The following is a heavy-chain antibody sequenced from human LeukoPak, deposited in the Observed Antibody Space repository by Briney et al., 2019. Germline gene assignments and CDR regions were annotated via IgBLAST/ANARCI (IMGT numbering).Heavy chain of an antibody. CDR2: VSYDGSNK. Sequence: GGSLRLSCAASGFTFSSYAMHWVRQAPGKGLEWVAVVSYDGSNKYYADSVKGRFTISRDNSKNTLYLQMNSLRAEDTAVYCCAKVRTYGSGSYYNGPVDYWGQGTLVTVSS. CDR3: AKVRTYGSGSYYNGPVDY. D-gene: IGHD3-10*01. CDR1: GFTFSSYA. V-gene: IGHV3-30*04. J-gene: IGHJ4*02.